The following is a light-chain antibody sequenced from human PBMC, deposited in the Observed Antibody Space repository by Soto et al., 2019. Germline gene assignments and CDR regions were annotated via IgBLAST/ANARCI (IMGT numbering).Light chain of an antibody. Sequence: DIQMTQSTSTLSASVGDRVTITCRASQIIDTWLAWYQQKPGKAPRLLIYDASTLESGVQSRFSGSGSGTEFTLTISSLQPDDFATYYCQQYTTYWTXGQGTKVDI. V-gene: IGKV1-5*01. J-gene: IGKJ1*01. CDR2: DAS. CDR3: QQYTTYWT. CDR1: QIIDTW.